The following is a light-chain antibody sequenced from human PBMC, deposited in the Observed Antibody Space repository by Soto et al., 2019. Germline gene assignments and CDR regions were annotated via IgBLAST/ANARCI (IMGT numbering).Light chain of an antibody. J-gene: IGLJ1*01. CDR3: AAWDDTLIV. CDR1: KSNIGSNT. Sequence: QSVLTQPPSASGTPGQRVTISCSGSKSNIGSNTVNWYQQVPGTAPRLLIHTNTLRPSGVPDRFSASKSDTSASLTIGGVQSEDEAVYYCAAWDDTLIVFGSGAK. V-gene: IGLV1-44*01. CDR2: TNT.